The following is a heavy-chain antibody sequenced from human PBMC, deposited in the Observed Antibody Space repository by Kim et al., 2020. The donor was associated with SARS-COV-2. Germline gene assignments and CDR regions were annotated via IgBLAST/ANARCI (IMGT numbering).Heavy chain of an antibody. V-gene: IGHV3-33*01. Sequence: GGSLRLSCAASGFTFSSYGMHWVRQAPGKGLEWVAVIWYDGSNKYYADSVKGRFTISRDNSKNTLYLQMNSLRAEDTAVYYCARDPSSGWDEYFQHWGQGTLVTVSS. CDR1: GFTFSSYG. CDR2: IWYDGSNK. D-gene: IGHD6-19*01. J-gene: IGHJ1*01. CDR3: ARDPSSGWDEYFQH.